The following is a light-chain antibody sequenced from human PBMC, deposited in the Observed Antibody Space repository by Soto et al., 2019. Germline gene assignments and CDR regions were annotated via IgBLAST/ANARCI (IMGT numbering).Light chain of an antibody. J-gene: IGKJ4*01. CDR1: QSISTY. CDR2: VAS. V-gene: IGKV1-39*01. Sequence: DIQMTQSPSSLSASVGDRVTISCRESQSISTYLNWYQHKPGQAPSLLIYVASTLQSGVPSRFSVSGSGTDFTLTISSLQPEDFATYYCQQCHSAPLTFGGGTKVEIK. CDR3: QQCHSAPLT.